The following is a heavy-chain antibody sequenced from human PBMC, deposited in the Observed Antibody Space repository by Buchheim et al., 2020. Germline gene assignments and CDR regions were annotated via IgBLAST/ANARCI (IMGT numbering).Heavy chain of an antibody. CDR1: GFSFSTSG. CDR3: ASKLGCNPYNS. Sequence: EVQLVESGGGLVQPGGSLRLSCAASGFSFSTSGMNWVRQAPAKGLQRVSYIGSSGTDTDYADSVRGRFTMSSDNAQNSLYLKMSSLRPEDSAVYYCASKLGCNPYNSWGQGT. J-gene: IGHJ4*02. V-gene: IGHV3-48*03. CDR2: IGSSGTDT. D-gene: IGHD2-8*01.